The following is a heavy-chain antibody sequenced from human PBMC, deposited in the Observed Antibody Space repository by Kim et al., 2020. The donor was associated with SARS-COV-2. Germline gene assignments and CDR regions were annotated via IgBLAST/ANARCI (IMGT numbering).Heavy chain of an antibody. J-gene: IGHJ6*02. D-gene: IGHD3-10*01. CDR1: GFTFSSYG. Sequence: GGSLRLSCAASGFTFSSYGMHWVRQAPGKGLEWVAVIWYDGSNKYYADSVKGRFTISRDNSKNTLYLQMNSLRAEDTAVYYCAKAGTYYYYGMDVWGQGTTVTVSS. V-gene: IGHV3-33*06. CDR3: AKAGTYYYYGMDV. CDR2: IWYDGSNK.